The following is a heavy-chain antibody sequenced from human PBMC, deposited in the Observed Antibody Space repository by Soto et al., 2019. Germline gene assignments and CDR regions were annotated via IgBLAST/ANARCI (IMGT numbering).Heavy chain of an antibody. CDR1: GYPFTSYG. CDR3: ARDRLIAVTGLLRN. J-gene: IGHJ4*02. CDR2: ISAYDDKT. Sequence: QVQLVQSGAEVKKPGASVKVSCKTSGYPFTSYGINWVRQAPGQGPEWRGWISAYDDKTIYSQKFQGRVTLTADTSTTTAYMELRGLRFDDTAVYYCARDRLIAVTGLLRNWGQGTLVTVSS. D-gene: IGHD6-19*01. V-gene: IGHV1-18*01.